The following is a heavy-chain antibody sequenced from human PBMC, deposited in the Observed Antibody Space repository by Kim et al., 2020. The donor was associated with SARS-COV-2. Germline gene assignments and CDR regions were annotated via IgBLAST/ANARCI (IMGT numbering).Heavy chain of an antibody. J-gene: IGHJ4*02. V-gene: IGHV7-4-1*02. D-gene: IGHD4-17*01. Sequence: PTYAQGFTGRFVFSLDTSVTTAYLQISSLKAEDTAVYYCAREGNGGDYDYWGQGTLVTVSS. CDR2: P. CDR3: AREGNGGDYDY.